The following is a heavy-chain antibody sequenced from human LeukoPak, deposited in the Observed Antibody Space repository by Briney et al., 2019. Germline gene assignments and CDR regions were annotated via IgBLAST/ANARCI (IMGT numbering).Heavy chain of an antibody. D-gene: IGHD3-16*02. CDR2: IYTGGST. Sequence: GGSLRLSCAVSGFTFSSYNMNWVRQAPGKGLEWVSGIYTGGSTNYADSVKGRFTISRDNSKNTLYLQMNSLRVEDTAVYYCARVNFGGAIVDWGQGTLVTVSS. V-gene: IGHV3-53*01. J-gene: IGHJ4*02. CDR3: ARVNFGGAIVD. CDR1: GFTFSSYN.